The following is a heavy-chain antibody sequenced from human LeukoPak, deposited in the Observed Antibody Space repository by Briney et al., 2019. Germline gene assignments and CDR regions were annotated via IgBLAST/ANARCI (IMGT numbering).Heavy chain of an antibody. V-gene: IGHV3-23*01. Sequence: GGSLRLSCAAPGFTFSSYAMSWVRQAPGKGLEWVSGISGSGDTTYYIDSVKGRFAISRDNSKNTLYLQLNSLRAEDTAVYYCARIADYWGQGTLVTVSS. J-gene: IGHJ4*02. CDR3: ARIADY. CDR2: ISGSGDTT. CDR1: GFTFSSYA.